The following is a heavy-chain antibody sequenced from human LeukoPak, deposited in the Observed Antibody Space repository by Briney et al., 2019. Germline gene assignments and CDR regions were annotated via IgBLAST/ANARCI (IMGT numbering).Heavy chain of an antibody. CDR3: ARDRGLRDYYGSGSDFFDY. V-gene: IGHV4-59*01. CDR2: IYYSGST. CDR1: GGSISSYY. D-gene: IGHD3-10*01. Sequence: TSETLSLTCTVSGGSISSYYWSWIRQPPGKGLEWIGYIYYSGSTNYNPSLKSRVTISVDTSKHQFSLKLSSVTAADTAVYYCARDRGLRDYYGSGSDFFDYWGQGTLVTVSS. J-gene: IGHJ4*02.